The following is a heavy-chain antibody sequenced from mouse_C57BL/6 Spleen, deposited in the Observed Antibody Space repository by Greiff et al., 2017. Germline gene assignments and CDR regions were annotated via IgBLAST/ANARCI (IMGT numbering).Heavy chain of an antibody. CDR3: ARDYGSSYAVGYFDY. CDR2: INPYNGGT. CDR1: GYTFTDYY. V-gene: IGHV1-19*01. Sequence: EVQLQQSGPVLVKPGASVKMSCKASGYTFTDYYMNWVKQSHGKSLEWIGVINPYNGGTSYNQKFKGKATLTVDKSSSTAYMELNSLTSEDSAVYYCARDYGSSYAVGYFDYWGQGTTLTVSS. D-gene: IGHD1-1*01. J-gene: IGHJ2*01.